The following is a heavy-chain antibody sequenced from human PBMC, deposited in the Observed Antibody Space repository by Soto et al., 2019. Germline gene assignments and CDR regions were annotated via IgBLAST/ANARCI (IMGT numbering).Heavy chain of an antibody. Sequence: ASVKVSCKASGYTFTNYGISWVRQAPGQGLEWMGWISDYNGNTKYAQKLQGRVTMTTDTSTSTAYMELRSLRPDDTAVYYCARDVGLAAGGTSCFDPWRQRTLVTVSS. J-gene: IGHJ5*02. CDR2: ISDYNGNT. CDR3: ARDVGLAAGGTSCFDP. V-gene: IGHV1-18*01. D-gene: IGHD6-13*01. CDR1: GYTFTNYG.